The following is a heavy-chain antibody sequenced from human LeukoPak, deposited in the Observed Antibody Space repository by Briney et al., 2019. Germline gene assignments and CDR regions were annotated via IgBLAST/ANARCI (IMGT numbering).Heavy chain of an antibody. D-gene: IGHD2-2*01. CDR2: IWYDGNNK. CDR1: GFTFSTYA. J-gene: IGHJ4*02. Sequence: GRSLRLSCAASGFTFSTYAMHWVRQAPGKGLEWVAVIWYDGNNKYYADSVKGRFTISRDNSKKTLYLQMNSLRVEDTAVYYCARGSSSVTLPGDWGQGTLVTVSS. V-gene: IGHV3-33*01. CDR3: ARGSSSVTLPGD.